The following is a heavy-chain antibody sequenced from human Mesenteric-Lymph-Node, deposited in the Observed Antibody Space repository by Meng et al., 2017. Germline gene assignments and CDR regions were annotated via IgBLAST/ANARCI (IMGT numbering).Heavy chain of an antibody. D-gene: IGHD3-10*01. CDR3: VRHLDPTVRGIISPFDY. J-gene: IGHJ4*02. V-gene: IGHV4-59*08. Sequence: QVQLQESGPGLLKPSETLSLTCTVPGGSITGYYWSWIRQPPGQGLEWIGYVYYSGSTNYNPSLNSRVTISADTSKNHLSLNLTSVTAADTAVYYCVRHLDPTVRGIISPFDYWGQGSLVTVSS. CDR1: GGSITGYY. CDR2: VYYSGST.